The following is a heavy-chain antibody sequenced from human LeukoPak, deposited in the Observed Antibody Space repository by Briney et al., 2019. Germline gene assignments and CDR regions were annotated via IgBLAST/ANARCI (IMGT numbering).Heavy chain of an antibody. CDR2: ISAYNGNT. CDR3: ARFLVVVAATTGNYYYYGMDV. V-gene: IGHV1-18*01. D-gene: IGHD2-15*01. CDR1: GYTFTSYG. Sequence: ASVKVSCKASGYTFTSYGISWVRQAPGQGLEWMGWISAYNGNTNYAQKLQGRVTMTTDTSTSTAYMELRSLRSDDTAVYYCARFLVVVAATTGNYYYYGMDVWAKGPRSPSP. J-gene: IGHJ6*02.